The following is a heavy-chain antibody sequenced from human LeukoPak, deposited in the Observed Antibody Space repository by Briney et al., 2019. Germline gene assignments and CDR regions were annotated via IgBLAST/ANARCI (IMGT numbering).Heavy chain of an antibody. CDR3: AIEGYSYGLGPYGMDV. Sequence: GGSLTLSCAASGFTFSRYSMNWLRQAPGKGLEWVSSISSSSSYIHYADPVKGRFTISRDNAKNSLYLQMNSLRAEDTAVYYCAIEGYSYGLGPYGMDVWGKGTTVTVSS. CDR2: ISSSSSYI. CDR1: GFTFSRYS. J-gene: IGHJ6*04. D-gene: IGHD5-18*01. V-gene: IGHV3-21*01.